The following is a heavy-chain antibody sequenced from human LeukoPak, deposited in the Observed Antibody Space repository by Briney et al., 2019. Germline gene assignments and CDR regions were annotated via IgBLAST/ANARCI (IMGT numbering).Heavy chain of an antibody. J-gene: IGHJ4*02. D-gene: IGHD6-6*01. Sequence: PWETLSLTCAVYGGSFSGYYWSWIRQPPGKGLEWIGEINHSGSTNYNPSLKSRVTISVDTSKNQFSLKLSSVTAADTAVYYCARRIEYSSSSTHDYWGQGTLVTVSS. V-gene: IGHV4-34*01. CDR1: GGSFSGYY. CDR3: ARRIEYSSSSTHDY. CDR2: INHSGST.